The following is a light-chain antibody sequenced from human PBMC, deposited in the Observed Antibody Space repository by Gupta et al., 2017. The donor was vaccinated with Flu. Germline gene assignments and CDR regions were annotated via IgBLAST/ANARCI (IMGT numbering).Light chain of an antibody. Sequence: SYEVIQPPSVSVALGQMATITCVGDNIRSKYVHWYQQRPGQAPVLVIQRDSSRPSGIPERFSGSNSENTATLTISGAQAGDEADYYCQVWDGSTYVFGSGNNVAVL. CDR2: RDS. CDR1: NIRSKY. V-gene: IGLV3-9*01. CDR3: QVWDGSTYV. J-gene: IGLJ1*01.